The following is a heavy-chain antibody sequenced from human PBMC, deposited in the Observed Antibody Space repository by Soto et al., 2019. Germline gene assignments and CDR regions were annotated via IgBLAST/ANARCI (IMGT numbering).Heavy chain of an antibody. J-gene: IGHJ4*02. CDR1: GFTFSSYA. V-gene: IGHV3-23*01. Sequence: GGSLRLSCAASGFTFSSYAMSWVRQAPGKGLEWVSAISGSGGSTYYADSVKGRFTISRDNSKNTLYLQMNSLRAEDTAVYYCAKIYGRVPENQYCSGGSCYYYFDYWGQGTLGTAPQ. CDR3: AKIYGRVPENQYCSGGSCYYYFDY. CDR2: ISGSGGST. D-gene: IGHD2-15*01.